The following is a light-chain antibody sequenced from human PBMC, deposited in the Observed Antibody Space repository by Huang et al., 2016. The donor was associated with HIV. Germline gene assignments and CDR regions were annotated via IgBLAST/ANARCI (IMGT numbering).Light chain of an antibody. CDR3: QQYGSSPIT. CDR2: DAS. J-gene: IGKJ5*01. CDR1: QSVSSSY. Sequence: EIVLTQSPATLSLSPGERATLSCGASQSVSSSYLAWYQQKPGLAPRLRSYDASSRATGIPDRFSGSGSGTGFTLTISRLEPEEFAVYYCQQYGSSPITFGQGTRLEIK. V-gene: IGKV3D-20*01.